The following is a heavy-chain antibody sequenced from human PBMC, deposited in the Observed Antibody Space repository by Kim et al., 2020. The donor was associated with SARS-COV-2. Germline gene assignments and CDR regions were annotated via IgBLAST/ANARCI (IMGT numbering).Heavy chain of an antibody. CDR1: GFTARNHY. CDR2: LYSRTNV. J-gene: IGHJ3*01. CDR3: ARVRVTNKQALSRGVLHAFDV. V-gene: IGHV3-53*01. D-gene: IGHD3-16*01. Sequence: GGSLRLSCAASGFTARNHYMTWVRQAPGQGLELVSTLYSRTNVQYADSVRGRFTISRDDSRNTVDLQMSSLRVEDTAIYYCARVRVTNKQALSRGVLHAFDVWGQGTTVTVSS.